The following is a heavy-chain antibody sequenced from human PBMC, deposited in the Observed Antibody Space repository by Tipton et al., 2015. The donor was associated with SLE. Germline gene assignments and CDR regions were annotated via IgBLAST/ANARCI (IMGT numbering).Heavy chain of an antibody. D-gene: IGHD1-26*01. Sequence: SLRLSSAASGFTFSSYGMHWVRQAPGKGLEWVAVIWYDGSNKYYADSVKGRFTISRDNSKNTLYLQMNSLRAEDTAVYYCASGPVGALGYWGQGTLVTVSS. CDR3: ASGPVGALGY. V-gene: IGHV3-33*01. J-gene: IGHJ4*02. CDR2: IWYDGSNK. CDR1: GFTFSSYG.